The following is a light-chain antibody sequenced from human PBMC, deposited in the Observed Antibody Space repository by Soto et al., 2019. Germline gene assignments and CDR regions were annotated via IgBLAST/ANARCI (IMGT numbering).Light chain of an antibody. CDR2: EVS. CDR3: SSFRSDSTWV. Sequence: QSALTQPASVSGSLGQSITISCTGTDSDVGGYDYVSWYQHHPGKAPKVMIYEVSNRPSGVSDRFSGSKSGNTASLTISGLQADDESDYYCSSFRSDSTWVFGGGTKLTVL. J-gene: IGLJ3*02. CDR1: DSDVGGYDY. V-gene: IGLV2-14*01.